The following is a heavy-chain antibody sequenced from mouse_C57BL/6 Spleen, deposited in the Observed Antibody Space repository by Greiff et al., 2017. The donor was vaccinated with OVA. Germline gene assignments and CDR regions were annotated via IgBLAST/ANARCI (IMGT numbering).Heavy chain of an antibody. J-gene: IGHJ1*03. CDR1: GFTFSSYT. V-gene: IGHV5-9*01. Sequence: EVNVVESGGGLVKPGGSLKLSCAASGFTFSSYTMSWVRQTPEKRLEWVATISGGGGNTYYPDSVKGRFTISRDNAKNTLYLQMSSLRSEDTALYYCARLRRDWYFDVWGTGTTVTVSS. D-gene: IGHD2-12*01. CDR2: ISGGGGNT. CDR3: ARLRRDWYFDV.